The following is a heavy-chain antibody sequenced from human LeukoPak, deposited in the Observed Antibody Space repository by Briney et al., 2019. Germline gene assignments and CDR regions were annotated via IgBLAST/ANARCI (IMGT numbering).Heavy chain of an antibody. J-gene: IGHJ4*02. Sequence: GGSLRLSCAASGFTFSDYYMSWIRQAPGKGLEWVSYISSSGSTIYYADSVKGRFTISRDNAKNSLYLQMNSLRAEDTAVYYCATVTVTTDIDYWGQGTLVTVSS. CDR1: GFTFSDYY. D-gene: IGHD4-17*01. CDR2: ISSSGSTI. V-gene: IGHV3-11*04. CDR3: ATVTVTTDIDY.